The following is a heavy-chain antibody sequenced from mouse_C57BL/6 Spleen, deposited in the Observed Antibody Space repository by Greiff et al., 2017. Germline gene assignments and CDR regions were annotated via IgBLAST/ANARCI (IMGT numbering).Heavy chain of an antibody. J-gene: IGHJ2*01. V-gene: IGHV1-82*01. CDR2: IYPGDGDT. CDR1: GYAFSSSW. CDR3: ARGRLRQGDYFDY. D-gene: IGHD2-4*01. Sequence: VQLQQSGPELVKPGASVKISCKASGYAFSSSWMNWVKQRPGKGLEWIGRIYPGDGDTNYNGKFKGKATLTADKSSSTAYMQLSSLTSEDSAVXFCARGRLRQGDYFDYWGQGTTLTVSS.